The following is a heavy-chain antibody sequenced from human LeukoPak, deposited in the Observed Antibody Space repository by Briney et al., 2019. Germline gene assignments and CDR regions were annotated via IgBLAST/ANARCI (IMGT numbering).Heavy chain of an antibody. V-gene: IGHV4-38-2*02. CDR3: ARRGTAMVK. D-gene: IGHD5-18*01. Sequence: SETLSLTCTVSGYSISSGYYWGWIRQPPGKGLEWIGSIYHSGSTNFNPSLKSRVTISVDTSKNQFSLKLSSVTAADTAVYYCARRGTAMVKWGQGTLVTVSS. J-gene: IGHJ4*02. CDR2: IYHSGST. CDR1: GYSISSGYY.